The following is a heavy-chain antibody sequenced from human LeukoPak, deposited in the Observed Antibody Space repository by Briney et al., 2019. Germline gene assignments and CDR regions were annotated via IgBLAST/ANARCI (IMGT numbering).Heavy chain of an antibody. V-gene: IGHV3-9*01. D-gene: IGHD4-17*01. J-gene: IGHJ6*03. CDR3: AGNSYGDYYYYYYMDV. Sequence: GGSLKLSCAASGFTFDDYAMHWVRQAPGKGLEWVSGISWNSGSIGYADSVKGRFAISRDNSKNTLYLQMNSLRAEDTAVYYCAGNSYGDYYYYYYMDVWGKGTTVTISS. CDR1: GFTFDDYA. CDR2: ISWNSGSI.